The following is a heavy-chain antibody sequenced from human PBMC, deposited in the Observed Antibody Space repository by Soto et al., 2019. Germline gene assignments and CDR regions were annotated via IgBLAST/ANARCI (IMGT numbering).Heavy chain of an antibody. D-gene: IGHD3-3*01. CDR3: VMGREWGFDYFHFDF. CDR2: ITGRSRTI. CDR1: GFTFHGYE. Sequence: GGSLRLSCVASGFTFHGYEMNWILQAPGEGLEWVADITGRSRTIHYADSVKGRFTISRDNAKKTLYLQMDRLRPEDTSLYYCVMGREWGFDYFHFDFWGRGTQVTVSS. V-gene: IGHV3-48*03. J-gene: IGHJ5*01.